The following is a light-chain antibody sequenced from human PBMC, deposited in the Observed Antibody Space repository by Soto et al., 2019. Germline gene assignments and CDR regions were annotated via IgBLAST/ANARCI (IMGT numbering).Light chain of an antibody. CDR3: MQSINYPLT. CDR2: DAS. CDR1: KEIKKY. Sequence: RVPITCLAHKEIKKYLAWYQQKPGKPPQLLISDASSLDTGVPDRFSGSGSGTGFTLTISSLQPDDVAAYYCMQSINYPLTFGEGTKVDIK. V-gene: IGKV1D-13*01. J-gene: IGKJ1*01.